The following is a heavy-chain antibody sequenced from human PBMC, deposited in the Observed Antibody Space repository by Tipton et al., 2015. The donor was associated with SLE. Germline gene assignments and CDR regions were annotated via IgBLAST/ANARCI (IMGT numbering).Heavy chain of an antibody. CDR2: IYTSGST. D-gene: IGHD3-10*01. V-gene: IGHV4-61*09. Sequence: TLSLTCTVSGGSVSSGSYYWSWIRQPAGKGLEWIGQIYTSGSTNYNPSLKSRVTISVDTSKDQFSLQLSSVTAADTAVYYCARDYYYGSGSYAPLDYWGQGTLVTVSS. J-gene: IGHJ4*02. CDR1: GGSVSSGSYY. CDR3: ARDYYYGSGSYAPLDY.